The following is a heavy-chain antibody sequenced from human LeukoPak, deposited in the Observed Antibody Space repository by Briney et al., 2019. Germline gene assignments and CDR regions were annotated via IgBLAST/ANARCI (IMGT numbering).Heavy chain of an antibody. D-gene: IGHD3-22*01. V-gene: IGHV3-9*01. J-gene: IGHJ3*02. Sequence: GRSLRLSCAVSGFTFEDYAMHWVRQAPGKGLDWVAAISWNSGSINYADSVKGRFTISKDNSKNTLYLQMNSLRAEDTAVYYCARVLRDYDSRAYDAFDIWGQGTMVTVSS. CDR2: ISWNSGSI. CDR3: ARVLRDYDSRAYDAFDI. CDR1: GFTFEDYA.